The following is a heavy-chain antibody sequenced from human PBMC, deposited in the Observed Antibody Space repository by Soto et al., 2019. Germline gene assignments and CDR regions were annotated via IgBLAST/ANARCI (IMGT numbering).Heavy chain of an antibody. CDR1: GYTFTSYY. D-gene: IGHD4-17*01. Sequence: GASVKVSCKASGYTFTSYYMHWVRQAPGQGLEWMGIINPSGGSTSYAQKFQGRVAMTTDTSTRTVYMELSSLTSEDTAVYFCAAEIDDYADFNHWGQGTPVTVSS. V-gene: IGHV1-46*01. CDR2: INPSGGST. J-gene: IGHJ5*02. CDR3: AAEIDDYADFNH.